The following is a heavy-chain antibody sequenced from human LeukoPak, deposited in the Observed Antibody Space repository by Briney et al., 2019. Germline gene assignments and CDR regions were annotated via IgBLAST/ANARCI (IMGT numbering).Heavy chain of an antibody. CDR3: ARVNSKEVYGVVVPAAIGADYYYGMDV. D-gene: IGHD2-2*02. CDR1: GFTFSDYY. V-gene: IGHV3-11*01. J-gene: IGHJ6*02. Sequence: PGGSLRLSCAASGFTFSDYYMSWIRQAPGKGLEWVSYISSSGSTIYYADSVKGRFTISRDNAKNSLYLQMNSPRAEDTAVYYCARVNSKEVYGVVVPAAIGADYYYGMDVWGQGTTVTVSS. CDR2: ISSSGSTI.